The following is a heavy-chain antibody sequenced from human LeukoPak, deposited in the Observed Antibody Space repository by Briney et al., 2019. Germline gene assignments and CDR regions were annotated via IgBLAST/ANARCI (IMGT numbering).Heavy chain of an antibody. CDR3: TGIPESTKYDY. CDR1: GFTFSGSA. V-gene: IGHV3-73*01. D-gene: IGHD2-8*01. CDR2: IRSKANSYAT. Sequence: PGGSLRLSCAASGFTFSGSAMHWVHQASGKELEWVGRIRSKANSYATAYAASVKGRFTISRDDSKNTAYLQMNSLKTEDTAVYFCTGIPESTKYDYWGQGTLVTVSS. J-gene: IGHJ4*02.